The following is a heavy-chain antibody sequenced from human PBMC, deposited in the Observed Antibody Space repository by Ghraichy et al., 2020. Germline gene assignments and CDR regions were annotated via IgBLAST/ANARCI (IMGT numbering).Heavy chain of an antibody. CDR2: ISAYNGNT. V-gene: IGHV1-18*01. J-gene: IGHJ4*03. D-gene: IGHD3-22*01. CDR3: ARGRSGTYYYDSSGYSDFDY. CDR1: GYTFTSYG. Sequence: ASVKVSCKASGYTFTSYGISWVRQAPGQGLEWMGWISAYNGNTNYAQKFKGRVTMTTDTSTSTAYMELRSLRSDDTAVYYCARGRSGTYYYDSSGYSDFDYWGQGTTVTVSS.